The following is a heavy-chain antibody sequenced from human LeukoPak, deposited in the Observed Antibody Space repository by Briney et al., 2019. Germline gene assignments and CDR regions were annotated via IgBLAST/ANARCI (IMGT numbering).Heavy chain of an antibody. Sequence: GGSLRLSCAASGFTFSSYWMSWDRQAPGKGLEWVANIKQDGSEKYYVDSVKGRFTISRDNAKNSLYLQMNSLRAEDTAVYYCARDDFWSGYPAYYYYYMDVWGKGTTVTVSS. J-gene: IGHJ6*03. CDR1: GFTFSSYW. CDR3: ARDDFWSGYPAYYYYYMDV. V-gene: IGHV3-7*01. CDR2: IKQDGSEK. D-gene: IGHD3-3*01.